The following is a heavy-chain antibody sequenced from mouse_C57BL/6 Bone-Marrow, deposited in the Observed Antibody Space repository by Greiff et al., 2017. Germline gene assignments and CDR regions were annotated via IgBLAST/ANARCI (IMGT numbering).Heavy chain of an antibody. CDR3: ARLSTVVGGGYSMDY. D-gene: IGHD1-1*01. J-gene: IGHJ4*01. V-gene: IGHV5-2*03. CDR2: INSDGGST. Sequence: EVKLVESGGGLVQPGESLKLSCESNEYEFPSYDMSWVRKTPEKRLELVAAINSDGGSTYYPDTMERRFIISRATTYMTLYLQMSRLRSENTALYYCARLSTVVGGGYSMDYWGQGTSVTVSS. CDR1: EYEFPSYD.